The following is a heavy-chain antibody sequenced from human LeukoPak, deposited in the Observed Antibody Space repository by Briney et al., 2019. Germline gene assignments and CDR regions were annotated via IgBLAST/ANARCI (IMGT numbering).Heavy chain of an antibody. J-gene: IGHJ4*02. D-gene: IGHD5-24*01. V-gene: IGHV1-18*01. CDR1: GYTFTSYG. Sequence: ASVKVSCKASGYTFTSYGISWVRQAPGQGLEWMGWISAYNGNTNYAQKLQGRVTMTTDTSTSTAYRELRSLRSDDTAVYYCARDPERWLQFIGNYWGQGTLVTVSS. CDR3: ARDPERWLQFIGNY. CDR2: ISAYNGNT.